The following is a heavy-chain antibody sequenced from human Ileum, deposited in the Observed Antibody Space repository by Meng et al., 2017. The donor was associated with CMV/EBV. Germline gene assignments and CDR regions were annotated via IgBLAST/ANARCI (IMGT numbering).Heavy chain of an antibody. D-gene: IGHD4-11*01. CDR1: GYTFTEYF. CDR3: AAGLSTVMYDN. CDR2: INPLNGGT. V-gene: IGHV1-2*06. Sequence: SCKASGYTFTEYFINWVRKAPGQGLEWMGRINPLNGGTKYTQKFQGRVTMTRDTSINTANMEFNGLTFDDTAVYYCAAGLSTVMYDNWGQGTLVTVSS. J-gene: IGHJ4*02.